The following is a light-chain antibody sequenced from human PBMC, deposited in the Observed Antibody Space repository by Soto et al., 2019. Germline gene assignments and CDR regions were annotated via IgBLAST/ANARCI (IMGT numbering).Light chain of an antibody. V-gene: IGLV2-14*01. J-gene: IGLJ2*01. CDR2: EVS. CDR1: SRDVGAYNY. CDR3: SSYTSSNTLV. Sequence: QSALTQPASVSGSPGQSITISCTGTSRDVGAYNYVSWYQQHPGKAPKLMIFEVSDRPSGVSNRFSGSKSGNTASLTISGLQAEDEADYYCSSYTSSNTLVFGGGTKLTVL.